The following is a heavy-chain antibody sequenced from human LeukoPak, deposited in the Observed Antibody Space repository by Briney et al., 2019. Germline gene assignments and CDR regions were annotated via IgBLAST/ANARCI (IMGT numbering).Heavy chain of an antibody. CDR2: IYYSGST. V-gene: IGHV4-30-4*01. J-gene: IGHJ5*02. D-gene: IGHD2-15*01. Sequence: PSQTLSLTCTVSGGSISSGDYYWSWIRQPPGKGLEWIGYIYYSGSTNYNPSLKSRVTISVDTSKNQFSLKLSSVTAADTAVYYCARGLLSLYCSGGSCYSHWFDPWGQGTLVTVSS. CDR1: GGSISSGDYY. CDR3: ARGLLSLYCSGGSCYSHWFDP.